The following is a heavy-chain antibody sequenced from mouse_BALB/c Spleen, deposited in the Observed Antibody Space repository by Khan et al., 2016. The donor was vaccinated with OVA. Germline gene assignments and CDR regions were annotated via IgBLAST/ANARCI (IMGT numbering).Heavy chain of an antibody. Sequence: QVQLQQSGAELARPGASVKMSCKASGYTFTSYTMHWVKQRPGQGLEWIGYINPSSGYTNYTQKFKDKATLTADKSSSTAYMQLSSLTSEDSAVYYWARGTYYAMDYWGQGTSVTVSS. CDR2: INPSSGYT. V-gene: IGHV1-4*01. J-gene: IGHJ4*01. CDR1: GYTFTSYT. CDR3: ARGTYYAMDY. D-gene: IGHD3-3*01.